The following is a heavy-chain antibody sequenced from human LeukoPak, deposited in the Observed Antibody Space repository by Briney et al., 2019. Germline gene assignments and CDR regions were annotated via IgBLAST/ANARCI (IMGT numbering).Heavy chain of an antibody. CDR1: GGSISSSSYY. CDR3: ARLPGFS. D-gene: IGHD3-3*01. V-gene: IGHV4-39*01. J-gene: IGHJ4*02. Sequence: SETPSLTCTVSGGSISSSSYYWGWIRQPPGKGLEWIGSIYYSGSTYYNPSLKSRVTISVDTSKNQFSLKLSSVTAADTAVYYCARLPGFSWGQGTLVTVSS. CDR2: IYYSGST.